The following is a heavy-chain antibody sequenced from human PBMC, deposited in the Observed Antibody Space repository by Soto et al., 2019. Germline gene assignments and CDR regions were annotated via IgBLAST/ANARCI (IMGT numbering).Heavy chain of an antibody. CDR1: GYRLSTYG. J-gene: IGHJ6*02. D-gene: IGHD2-2*01. CDR2: IYPGDSDT. CDR3: ARHKGYCSSTSCYGMDV. Sequence: VDSRPMSRLFAGYRLSTYGIVLVRQMPGNGLEWMGAIYPGDSDTRYSPSFRGQVTISADKSINTAYLQWNSLKASDTAMYYCARHKGYCSSTSCYGMDVWGQGTTVT. V-gene: IGHV5-51*01.